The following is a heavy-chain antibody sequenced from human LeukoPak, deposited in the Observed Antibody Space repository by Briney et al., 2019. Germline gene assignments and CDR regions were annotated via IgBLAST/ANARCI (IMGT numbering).Heavy chain of an antibody. V-gene: IGHV4-59*12. D-gene: IGHD3-22*01. CDR3: ARDLYYDSSGYIFDY. CDR2: YYSGST. Sequence: SETLSLTCTVSGVSISSYYWTWIRQPPGKGLEWIGYYYSGSTKYNPSLKSRVTISVDTSKKQFSLKLNSVTAADTAVYYCARDLYYDSSGYIFDYWGQGTLVTVSS. CDR1: GVSISSYY. J-gene: IGHJ4*02.